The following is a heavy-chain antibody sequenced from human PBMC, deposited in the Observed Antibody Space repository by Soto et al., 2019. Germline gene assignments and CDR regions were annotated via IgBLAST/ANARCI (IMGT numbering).Heavy chain of an antibody. CDR1: GGSISSYY. J-gene: IGHJ4*02. D-gene: IGHD4-17*01. V-gene: IGHV4-59*01. CDR2: IDYSGST. Sequence: QVQLQESGPGLVKPSETLSLTCTVSGGSISSYYWSWIRQPPGKGLEWIGYIDYSGSTNYNPSLKSRVTISVDTSKNQFSLNLSSVTAADTAVYYCARRYGASFDYWGQGTLVTVSS. CDR3: ARRYGASFDY.